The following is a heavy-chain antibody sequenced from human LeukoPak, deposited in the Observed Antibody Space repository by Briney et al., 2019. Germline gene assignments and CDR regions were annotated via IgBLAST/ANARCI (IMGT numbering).Heavy chain of an antibody. CDR2: INPNSGDT. CDR3: ARGAPGRFCSGGSCPYFDS. CDR1: GYTFTGYH. D-gene: IGHD2-15*01. V-gene: IGHV1-2*06. Sequence: GASVKVSCKASGYTFTGYHMHWVRQAPGQGLEWMGRINPNSGDTNSAQNFQGRVTMTRDTSISTAYMELSRLRSGDTAVYYCARGAPGRFCSGGSCPYFDSWGQGTLVTVSS. J-gene: IGHJ4*02.